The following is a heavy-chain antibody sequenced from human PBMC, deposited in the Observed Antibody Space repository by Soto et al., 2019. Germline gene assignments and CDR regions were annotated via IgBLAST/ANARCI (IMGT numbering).Heavy chain of an antibody. Sequence: SETLSLTCSVSGGSVNSGGYSWSWIRQPPGKGLEWIGFISPSGSPAYNPSLKSRVTISVDRSNNQISLEISSVTAADTAVYYCTRGVLAWGPGTLVTVSS. J-gene: IGHJ5*02. CDR1: GGSVNSGGYS. D-gene: IGHD2-8*01. V-gene: IGHV4-30-2*01. CDR3: TRGVLA. CDR2: ISPSGSP.